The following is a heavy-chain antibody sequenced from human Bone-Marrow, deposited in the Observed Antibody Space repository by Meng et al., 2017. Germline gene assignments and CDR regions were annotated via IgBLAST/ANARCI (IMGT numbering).Heavy chain of an antibody. J-gene: IGHJ3*02. CDR2: LSSNGNT. CDR1: GFTVSNNY. V-gene: IGHV3-53*01. D-gene: IGHD3-22*01. Sequence: GESLKISCAASGFTVSNNYMSWVRQAPGKGLECVSALSSNGNTYYGDSVKGRFTISRDNSKNTLYLQMNNLRAEDTAVYYCARPFDSKGEDGEGSFDIWGQGTKVTVSS. CDR3: ARPFDSKGEDGEGSFDI.